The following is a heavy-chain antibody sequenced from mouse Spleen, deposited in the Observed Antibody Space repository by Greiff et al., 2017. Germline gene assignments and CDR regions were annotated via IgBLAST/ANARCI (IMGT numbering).Heavy chain of an antibody. Sequence: EVQGVESGGGLVKPGGSLKLSCAASGFTFSDYGMHWVRQAPEKGLEWVAYISSGSSTIYYADTVKGRFTISRDNAKNTLFLQMTSLRSEDTAMYYCARHGKRYYAMDYWGQGTSVTVSS. CDR2: ISSGSSTI. V-gene: IGHV5-17*01. J-gene: IGHJ4*01. CDR1: GFTFSDYG. CDR3: ARHGKRYYAMDY.